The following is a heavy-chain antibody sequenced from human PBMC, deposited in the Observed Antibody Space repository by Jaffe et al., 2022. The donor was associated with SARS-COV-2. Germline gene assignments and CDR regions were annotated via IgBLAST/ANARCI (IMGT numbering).Heavy chain of an antibody. CDR2: ISSSGSTI. D-gene: IGHD3-22*01. Sequence: EVQLVESGGGLVQPGGSLRLSCAASGFTFSSYEMNWVRQAPGKGLEWVSYISSSGSTIYYADSVKGRFTISRDNAKNSLYLQMNSLRAEDTAVYYCARRVRYYYDSSGYYYFDYWGQGTLVTVSS. CDR3: ARRVRYYYDSSGYYYFDY. J-gene: IGHJ4*02. V-gene: IGHV3-48*03. CDR1: GFTFSSYE.